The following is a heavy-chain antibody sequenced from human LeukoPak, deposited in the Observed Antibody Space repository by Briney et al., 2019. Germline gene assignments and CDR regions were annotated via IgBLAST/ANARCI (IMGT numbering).Heavy chain of an antibody. CDR2: ISSSSSYI. CDR3: ARVDTAMVQYYYYYGMDV. CDR1: GFTFSSYS. V-gene: IGHV3-21*01. D-gene: IGHD5-18*01. Sequence: PGGSLRLSCAASGFTFSSYSMNWVRQAPGKGLEWVSSISSSSSYIYYADSVKGRFTISRDNAKNSLYLQMNSLRAEDTAVYYCARVDTAMVQYYYYYGMDVWGQGTTVTVSS. J-gene: IGHJ6*02.